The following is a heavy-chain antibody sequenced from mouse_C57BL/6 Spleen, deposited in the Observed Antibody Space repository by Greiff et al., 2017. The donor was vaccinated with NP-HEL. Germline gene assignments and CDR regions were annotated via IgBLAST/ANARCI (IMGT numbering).Heavy chain of an antibody. Sequence: QVQLQQSGAELVKPGASVKISCKASGYAFSSYWMNWVKQRPGKGLEWIGQIYPGDGDTNYNGKFKGKATLTADKSSSTAYMQLSSLTSEDSAVYFCARGGYYCGSPHDYYYMDYWGQGTSVTVSS. CDR3: ARGGYYCGSPHDYYYMDY. D-gene: IGHD1-1*01. CDR1: GYAFSSYW. CDR2: IYPGDGDT. V-gene: IGHV1-80*01. J-gene: IGHJ4*01.